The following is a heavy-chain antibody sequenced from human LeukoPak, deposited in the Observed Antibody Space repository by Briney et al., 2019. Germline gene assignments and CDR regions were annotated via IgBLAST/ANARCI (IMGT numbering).Heavy chain of an antibody. D-gene: IGHD3-22*01. CDR2: ISGSGDNT. CDR1: GFTFSSYA. CDR3: AKGSYYDSSGSFYFDY. J-gene: IGHJ4*02. Sequence: GGSLRLSCAASGFTFSSYAMSWVRQAPGKGLEWVSGISGSGDNTYYADPVKGRFTISRDNSKNTLYVQVNSLGTEGTAAYYCAKGSYYDSSGSFYFDYWGQRTLVTVSS. V-gene: IGHV3-23*01.